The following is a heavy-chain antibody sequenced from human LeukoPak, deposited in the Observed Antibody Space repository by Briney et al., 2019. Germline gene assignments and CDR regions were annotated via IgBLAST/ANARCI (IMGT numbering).Heavy chain of an antibody. J-gene: IGHJ4*02. CDR3: ARGPDCSGGSCYLYYFDY. V-gene: IGHV1-18*01. CDR1: GYTFTSYG. CDR2: ISAYNGNA. Sequence: ASVKVSCKASGYTFTSYGINWVRQAPGQGLEWMGWISAYNGNANYAQKVQGRVTMTTDTSTNTAYMELSRLRSDDTAVYYCARGPDCSGGSCYLYYFDYWGQGTLVTVSS. D-gene: IGHD2-15*01.